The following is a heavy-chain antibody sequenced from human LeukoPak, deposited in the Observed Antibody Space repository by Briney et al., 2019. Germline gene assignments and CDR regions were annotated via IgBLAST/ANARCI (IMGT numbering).Heavy chain of an antibody. CDR2: IRYDGSDK. J-gene: IGHJ4*02. V-gene: IGHV3-30*02. CDR1: GFTFSSYG. Sequence: PGGSLSLSCAASGFTFSSYGMHWVRQAPGKGLEWVAFIRYDGSDKDYVDSVKGRFTISRDNSKNTLYLQMNSLRAEDTAVYYCAKDRDKGNYYFVYWSQGTLVTVSS. CDR3: AKDRDKGNYYFVY. D-gene: IGHD1-7*01.